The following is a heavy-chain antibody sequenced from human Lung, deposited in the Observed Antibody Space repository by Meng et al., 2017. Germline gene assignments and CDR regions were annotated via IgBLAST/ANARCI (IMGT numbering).Heavy chain of an antibody. Sequence: LPESGAGSGKPAGTLGLPVAVSGGSISSSNWWSWVRQPPGKGLEWIGEIYHSGSTNYNPSLKSRVTISVDKSKNQFSLKLSSVTAADTAVYYCARGSITMVRGVSVFDPWGQGTLVTVSS. J-gene: IGHJ5*02. V-gene: IGHV4-4*02. CDR3: ARGSITMVRGVSVFDP. D-gene: IGHD3-10*01. CDR1: GGSISSSNW. CDR2: IYHSGST.